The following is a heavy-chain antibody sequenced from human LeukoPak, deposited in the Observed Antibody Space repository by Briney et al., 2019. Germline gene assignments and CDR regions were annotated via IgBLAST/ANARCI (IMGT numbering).Heavy chain of an antibody. V-gene: IGHV3-21*01. CDR1: GFTFSSYS. CDR2: ISSSSSYI. D-gene: IGHD3-16*02. J-gene: IGHJ4*02. CDR3: AREGPYYDYVWGSYRRHLDFDY. Sequence: PGGSLRLSCAASGFTFSSYSMNWVRQAPGKGLEWVSSISSSSSYIYYADSVKGRFTISRDNAKNSLYLQMNSLRAEDTAVYYCAREGPYYDYVWGSYRRHLDFDYWGQGTLVTVSS.